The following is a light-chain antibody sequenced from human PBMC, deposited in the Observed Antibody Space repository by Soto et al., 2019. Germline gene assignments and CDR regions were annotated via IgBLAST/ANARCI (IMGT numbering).Light chain of an antibody. J-gene: IGKJ1*01. CDR3: QQYNNWPPWT. CDR2: RAS. Sequence: EIVMTQSPATLAVSPGDTATLSCRASQSLGGNLAWYQQKPGQAPRLLIFRASSRATGVPARFSASASGTELTLTISGLQSDDFAVYYCQQYNNWPPWTFGPGTKVEIK. V-gene: IGKV3-15*01. CDR1: QSLGGN.